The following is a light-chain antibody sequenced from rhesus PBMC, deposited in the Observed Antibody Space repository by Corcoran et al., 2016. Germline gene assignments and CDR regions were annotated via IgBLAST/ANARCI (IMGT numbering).Light chain of an antibody. Sequence: DIQMTQSPSSLSASVGDRVTITCRASQGISSWLAWYQQKPGKAPKLMIYKASSLQSGIPSRLSGSGSGTDFTLTISSLQPEDVATYYCQQYNSAPWTFGLGTKVEIK. CDR1: QGISSW. CDR3: QQYNSAPWT. V-gene: IGKV1-21*01. CDR2: KAS. J-gene: IGKJ1*01.